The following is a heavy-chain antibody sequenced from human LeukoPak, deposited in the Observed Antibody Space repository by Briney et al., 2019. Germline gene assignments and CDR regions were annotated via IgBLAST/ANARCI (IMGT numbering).Heavy chain of an antibody. V-gene: IGHV4-34*01. CDR2: INHSGST. CDR1: GGSIRSYY. CDR3: ARGSDYYDSSGYYWSFDY. D-gene: IGHD3-22*01. Sequence: PSETLSLTCTVSGGSIRSYYWSWIRQPPGKGLEWIGEINHSGSTNYNPSLKSRVTISVDTSKNQFSLKLSSVTAADTAVYYCARGSDYYDSSGYYWSFDYWGQGTLVTVSS. J-gene: IGHJ4*02.